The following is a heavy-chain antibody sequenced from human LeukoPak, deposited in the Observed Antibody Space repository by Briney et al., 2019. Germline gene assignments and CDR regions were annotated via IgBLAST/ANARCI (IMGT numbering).Heavy chain of an antibody. CDR3: ARGSEYSSSALGY. Sequence: SVKVSCKASGGTFSSYAISWVRQAPGQGLEWMGRIIPILGIANYAQKFQGRVTITADKSTSTAYMELISLRSEDTAVYYCARGSEYSSSALGYWGQGTLVTVSS. D-gene: IGHD6-6*01. CDR2: IIPILGIA. CDR1: GGTFSSYA. V-gene: IGHV1-69*04. J-gene: IGHJ4*02.